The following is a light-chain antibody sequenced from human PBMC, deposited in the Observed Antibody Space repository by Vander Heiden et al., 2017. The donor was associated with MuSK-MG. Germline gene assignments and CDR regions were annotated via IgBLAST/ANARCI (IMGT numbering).Light chain of an antibody. CDR1: QRPLHSNGYKY. Sequence: DIVMTQSPLSLPVTPGEPASISCRSSQRPLHSNGYKYLDWYLQKPGQSPQLLIYLGSNRASGVPDRFSGSGSGTDFTLKINRVEAEDVGVYYCMQTLQTPYTFGQGTKLEIK. CDR3: MQTLQTPYT. CDR2: LGS. V-gene: IGKV2-28*01. J-gene: IGKJ2*01.